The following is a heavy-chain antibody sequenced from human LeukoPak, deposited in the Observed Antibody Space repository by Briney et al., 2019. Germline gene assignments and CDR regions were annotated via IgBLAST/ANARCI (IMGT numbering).Heavy chain of an antibody. D-gene: IGHD3-22*01. J-gene: IGHJ1*01. Sequence: GESLKISCKGSGYSFTSYWIVWVRQMPGKGLEWMGIIYPGDSDTRYSPSFQGQVTISADKSISTAYLQWSSLKASDTAMYYCARQTYYYDRSGYYGGRYFQHWGQGTLVTVSS. CDR3: ARQTYYYDRSGYYGGRYFQH. CDR1: GYSFTSYW. CDR2: IYPGDSDT. V-gene: IGHV5-51*01.